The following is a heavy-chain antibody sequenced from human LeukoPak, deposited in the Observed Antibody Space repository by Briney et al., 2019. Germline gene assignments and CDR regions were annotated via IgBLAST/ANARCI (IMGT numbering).Heavy chain of an antibody. CDR1: GYTFTSYD. CDR2: MNPNSGNT. V-gene: IGHV1-8*01. CDR3: AGDPSMGSTSCYFCHYYYGMDV. J-gene: IGHJ6*02. Sequence: GASVKVSCKASGYTFTSYDINWVRQATGQGLEWMGWMNPNSGNTGYAQKFQGRVTMARNTSISTAYMELSSLRSEDTAVYYCAGDPSMGSTSCYFCHYYYGMDVWGQGTTVTVSS. D-gene: IGHD2-2*01.